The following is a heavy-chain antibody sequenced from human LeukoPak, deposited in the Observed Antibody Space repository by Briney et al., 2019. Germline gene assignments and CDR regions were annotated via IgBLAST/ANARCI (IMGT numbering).Heavy chain of an antibody. V-gene: IGHV3-20*04. Sequence: GGSLRLSCAASGFTFHNHGMSWVRQAPGKGLEWVSSLSWNGGETRYADSVKGRFTIYRDNAKNSLYLQMNSLRAEDTALYYCAKDPFIVGATDPWFDPWGQGTLVTVSS. CDR3: AKDPFIVGATDPWFDP. CDR2: LSWNGGET. CDR1: GFTFHNHG. D-gene: IGHD1-26*01. J-gene: IGHJ5*02.